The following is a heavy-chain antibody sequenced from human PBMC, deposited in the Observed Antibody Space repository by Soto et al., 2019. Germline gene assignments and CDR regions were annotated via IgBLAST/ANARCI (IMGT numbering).Heavy chain of an antibody. Sequence: QVPLVESGGGVVQPGRSLRLSCVASGFMFDSYGMHWVRQAPGKGLEWVAIILYDGSEKYHADSVKGRFTISRDNSKNTLYLQMNSLRAEDTSLYYYAREPGRIAVAGFDYWGQGTLVTVSS. J-gene: IGHJ4*02. CDR1: GFMFDSYG. V-gene: IGHV3-33*01. CDR3: AREPGRIAVAGFDY. CDR2: ILYDGSEK. D-gene: IGHD6-19*01.